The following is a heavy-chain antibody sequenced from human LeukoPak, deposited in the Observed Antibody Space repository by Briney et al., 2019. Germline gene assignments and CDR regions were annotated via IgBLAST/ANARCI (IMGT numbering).Heavy chain of an antibody. CDR3: ARGAQLTDY. Sequence: GGSLRLSCAASGFTFSTYGMHWVRQAPGKGLEYVSGIGPDGGTTYYAKSVKGRFTISRDNSKSMVYLQMGSLTADDMAVYYCARGAQLTDYWGQGTLVTVPS. D-gene: IGHD6-13*01. J-gene: IGHJ4*02. CDR1: GFTFSTYG. CDR2: IGPDGGTT. V-gene: IGHV3-64*01.